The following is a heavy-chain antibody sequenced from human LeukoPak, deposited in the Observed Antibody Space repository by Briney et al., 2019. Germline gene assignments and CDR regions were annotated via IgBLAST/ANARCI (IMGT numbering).Heavy chain of an antibody. CDR1: GFTFSSYSMN. J-gene: IGHJ5*02. CDR3: ARHMEMRGSGSLSGWKNWFDP. CDR2: IYYSGNT. Sequence: PGGTLRFSCAAYGFTFSSYSMNWVRQAPGKGLEWIGSIYYSGNTYYSPSLKSRVTIFVDTSKNEFSLNLSSVTAADTALYYCARHMEMRGSGSLSGWKNWFDPWGQGTLVTVSS. D-gene: IGHD3-10*01. V-gene: IGHV4-39*01.